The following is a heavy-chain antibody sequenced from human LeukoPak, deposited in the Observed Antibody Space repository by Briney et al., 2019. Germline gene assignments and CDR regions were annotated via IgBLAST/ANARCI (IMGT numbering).Heavy chain of an antibody. Sequence: GGSLRLSCAASGFTFSSYHMNWVRQAPGKGLEWVSSISSSSSYIYYADSVKGRFTISRDNAKNSLYLQMNSLRAEDTAVYYCARDSSSSSGAFDIWGQGTMVTVSS. J-gene: IGHJ3*02. D-gene: IGHD6-13*01. CDR2: ISSSSSYI. V-gene: IGHV3-21*01. CDR3: ARDSSSSSGAFDI. CDR1: GFTFSSYH.